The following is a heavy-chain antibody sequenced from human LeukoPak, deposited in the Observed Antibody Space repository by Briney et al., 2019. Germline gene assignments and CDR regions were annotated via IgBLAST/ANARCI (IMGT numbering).Heavy chain of an antibody. J-gene: IGHJ4*02. CDR2: ISYTGTT. Sequence: SETLSLTCTVSSGSISSGDYYWSWIRQPPGKGLEWIGYISYTGTTYYNPSLRSRVTISGDTSKNLFSLKLNSVTAADTAVYYCARLGTAPFDYWGQGTLVTVSS. D-gene: IGHD2-21*02. CDR3: ARLGTAPFDY. V-gene: IGHV4-30-4*08. CDR1: SGSISSGDYY.